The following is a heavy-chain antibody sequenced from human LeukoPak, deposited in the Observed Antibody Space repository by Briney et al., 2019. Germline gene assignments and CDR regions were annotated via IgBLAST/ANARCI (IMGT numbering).Heavy chain of an antibody. D-gene: IGHD2-2*01. V-gene: IGHV4-31*03. J-gene: IGHJ5*02. Sequence: PSETLSLTCTVSGGSISSGGYYWSWIRQHPGKGLEWIGYIYYSGSTYYNPSLKSRVTISVDTSKNQFSLKLSSVTAADTAVYYCARGSAPPYRSSTSCYGPWFDPWGQGTLVTVSS. CDR3: ARGSAPPYRSSTSCYGPWFDP. CDR2: IYYSGST. CDR1: GGSISSGGYY.